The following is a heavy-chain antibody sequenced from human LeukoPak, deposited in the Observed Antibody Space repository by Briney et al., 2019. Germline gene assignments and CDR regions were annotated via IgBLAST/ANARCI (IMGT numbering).Heavy chain of an antibody. V-gene: IGHV3-33*01. CDR1: GFTFSSYG. J-gene: IGHJ3*02. D-gene: IGHD2-15*01. Sequence: GRSLRLSCAASGFTFSSYGMHWVRQAPGKGLEWVAVIWYDGSNKYYADSVKGRFTISRDNSKNTLYLQMNSLRAEDTAVYYCARDCRGGSCDAFDIWGQGTMVTVSS. CDR3: ARDCRGGSCDAFDI. CDR2: IWYDGSNK.